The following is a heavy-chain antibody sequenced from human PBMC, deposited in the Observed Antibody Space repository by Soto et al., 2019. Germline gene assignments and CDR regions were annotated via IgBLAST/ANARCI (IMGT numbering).Heavy chain of an antibody. Sequence: QVQLVQSGAEVKKPGASVKVSCKASGYTFTNYAMHWVRQAPGQRLEWMGWINAGNGNTKYSQKFQGRVTITRDTSASTAYMELSSLRSEDTAVYYCARNLMDYDILTGYYMAYYFEYWGQGTLVTVSS. CDR2: INAGNGNT. J-gene: IGHJ4*02. D-gene: IGHD3-9*01. CDR1: GYTFTNYA. CDR3: ARNLMDYDILTGYYMAYYFEY. V-gene: IGHV1-3*01.